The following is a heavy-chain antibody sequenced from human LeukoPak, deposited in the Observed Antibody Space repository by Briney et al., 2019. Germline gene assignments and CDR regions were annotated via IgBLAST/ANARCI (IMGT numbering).Heavy chain of an antibody. CDR3: VYTFLPGNYLDWFDP. Sequence: SGPTLVNPTQTLTLTCTFSGFSLSTYGVGVGWVRQPPGKALEWLAVIYWDDDRRYISSLRSRLTITKDTSRNRVVLTVTNMDPVDTATYYCVYTFLPGNYLDWFDPWGQGTHVTVSS. V-gene: IGHV2-5*02. D-gene: IGHD2/OR15-2a*01. CDR2: IYWDDDR. CDR1: GFSLSTYGVG. J-gene: IGHJ5*02.